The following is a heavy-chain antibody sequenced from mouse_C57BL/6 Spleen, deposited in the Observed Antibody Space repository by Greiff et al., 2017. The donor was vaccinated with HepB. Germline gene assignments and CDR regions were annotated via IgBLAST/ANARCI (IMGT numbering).Heavy chain of an antibody. V-gene: IGHV14-4*01. CDR1: GFNIKDDY. CDR3: TPTDYYAMDY. CDR2: IDPENGDT. J-gene: IGHJ4*01. Sequence: VQLKQSGAELVRPGASVKLSCTASGFNIKDDYMHWVKQRPEQGLEWIGWIDPENGDTEYASKFQGKATITADTSSNTASLQLSSLTSEDTAVYYCTPTDYYAMDYWGQGTSVTVSS.